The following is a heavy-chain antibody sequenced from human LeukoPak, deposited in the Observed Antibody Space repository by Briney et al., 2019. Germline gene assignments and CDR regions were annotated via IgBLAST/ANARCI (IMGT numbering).Heavy chain of an antibody. CDR3: AKDPSPTKRGEAN. Sequence: PGGSLRLSCAASGFTFSSYSMNWVRQAPGKGLEWVSYISSSSSTIYYADSVKGRFTISRDNAKNSLYLQMNSLRAEDTAVYYCAKDPSPTKRGEANWGQGTLVTVSS. CDR2: ISSSSSTI. D-gene: IGHD3-16*01. CDR1: GFTFSSYS. V-gene: IGHV3-48*01. J-gene: IGHJ4*02.